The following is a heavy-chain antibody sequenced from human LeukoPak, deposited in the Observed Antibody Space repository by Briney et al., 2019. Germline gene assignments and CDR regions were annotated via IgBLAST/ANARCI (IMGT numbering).Heavy chain of an antibody. CDR1: GDSFSLHF. Sequence: SETLSLTCTISGDSFSLHFWNWIRQSPGLGLEWIGYISSSGSANYNVSLNSLVTSSIDTSKKQFSLRLSSVTVAATAGYYCARSKSRTGSYLSFDSWGQGTLVTVSS. J-gene: IGHJ4*02. CDR2: ISSSGSA. CDR3: ARSKSRTGSYLSFDS. V-gene: IGHV4-59*08. D-gene: IGHD1-26*01.